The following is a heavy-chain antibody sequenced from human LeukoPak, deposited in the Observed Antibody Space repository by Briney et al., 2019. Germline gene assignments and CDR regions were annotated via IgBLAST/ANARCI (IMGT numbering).Heavy chain of an antibody. CDR2: ISLKNDGSGT. V-gene: IGHV3-74*01. J-gene: IGHJ5*02. Sequence: PGGSLRLSWVDSGFTFSTYWMHWVRQAPGKGLVWVSHISLKNDGSGTSYADSVKGRFTISRDNAKNTLYLQMDNLRAEDTAVYYCARARSFNWLDPWGQGTLVSVSS. D-gene: IGHD1-26*01. CDR1: GFTFSTYW. CDR3: ARARSFNWLDP.